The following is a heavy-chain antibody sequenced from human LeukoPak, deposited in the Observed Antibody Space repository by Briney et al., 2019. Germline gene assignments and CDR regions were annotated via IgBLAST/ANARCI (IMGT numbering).Heavy chain of an antibody. CDR3: TRFSTASSRPAYY. V-gene: IGHV4-38-2*01. Sequence: PSETLSLTCAVSGYSISSGYYWGWIRQSPGKGLEWIGNINHSGITHYNPSLQGRITLSVDTSKNQFSLNLSSATAADTAVYYCTRFSTASSRPAYYWGQGTLVIVSS. CDR2: INHSGIT. J-gene: IGHJ4*02. CDR1: GYSISSGYY. D-gene: IGHD1-14*01.